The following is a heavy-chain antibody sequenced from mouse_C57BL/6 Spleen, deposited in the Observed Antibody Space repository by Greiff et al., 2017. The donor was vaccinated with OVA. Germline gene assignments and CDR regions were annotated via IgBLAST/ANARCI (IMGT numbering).Heavy chain of an antibody. J-gene: IGHJ2*01. CDR1: GYTFTSYW. CDR2: IDPSDSYT. D-gene: IGHD1-1*02. Sequence: QVQLQQPGAELVKPGASVKLSCKASGYTFTSYWMQWVKQRPGQGLEWIGEIDPSDSYTNYNQKFKGKATLTVDTSSSTAYMQLSSLTSEDSAVYYCARGGGSGYYFDYWGQGTTLTVSS. V-gene: IGHV1-50*01. CDR3: ARGGGSGYYFDY.